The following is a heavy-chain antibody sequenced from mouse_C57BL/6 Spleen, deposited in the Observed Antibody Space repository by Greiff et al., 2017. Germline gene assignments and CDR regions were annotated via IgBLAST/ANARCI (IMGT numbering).Heavy chain of an antibody. Sequence: EVMLVESGPELVKPGASVKISCKASGYSFTGYYMNWVKQSPEKSLEWIGEINPSTGGTTYNQKFKAKATLTVDKSSSTAYMQLKSLTSEDSAVYYCARDYYGSSSHFDYWGQGTTLTVSS. J-gene: IGHJ2*01. CDR1: GYSFTGYY. V-gene: IGHV1-42*01. CDR3: ARDYYGSSSHFDY. CDR2: INPSTGGT. D-gene: IGHD1-1*01.